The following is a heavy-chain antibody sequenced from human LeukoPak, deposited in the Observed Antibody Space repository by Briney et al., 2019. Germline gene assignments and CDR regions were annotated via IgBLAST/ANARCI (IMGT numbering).Heavy chain of an antibody. J-gene: IGHJ6*03. CDR2: IRYDGSNK. CDR3: AKDYYYYYYMDV. Sequence: GGSLRLSCAASGFTFSSYGMHWVRQAPGKGLEWVAFIRYDGSNKYYADSVKGRFTISRDNSKNTLYLQMKSLRAEDTAVYYCAKDYYYYYYMDVWGKGTTVTISS. CDR1: GFTFSSYG. V-gene: IGHV3-30*02.